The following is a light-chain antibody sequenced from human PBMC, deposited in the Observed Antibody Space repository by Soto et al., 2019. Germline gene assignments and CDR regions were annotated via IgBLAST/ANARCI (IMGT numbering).Light chain of an antibody. Sequence: EIVMTQAPATLSVSPGEGASLSCRASQSVSSSYLAWYQQKPGQAPRLLIYGASSRATGIPDRFSGSGSGTDFTLTISRLEPEDFAVYFCQHYGSSPPVTFGQGTRLEIK. V-gene: IGKV3-20*01. J-gene: IGKJ5*01. CDR3: QHYGSSPPVT. CDR2: GAS. CDR1: QSVSSSY.